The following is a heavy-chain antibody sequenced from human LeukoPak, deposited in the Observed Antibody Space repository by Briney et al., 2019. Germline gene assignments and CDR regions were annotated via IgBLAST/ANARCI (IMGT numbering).Heavy chain of an antibody. CDR1: GFSFSSFA. D-gene: IGHD6-19*01. CDR2: ISYDGSNK. CDR3: ARETMYSSGWGPFDY. J-gene: IGHJ4*02. Sequence: GRSLRLSCAASGFSFSSFAMHWVRQAPGKGLGWVAVISYDGSNKFYADSVKGRFTISRDDSKNALYLQMNSLRAADRAGYFCARETMYSSGWGPFDYWVQGTLVTVSS. V-gene: IGHV3-30*01.